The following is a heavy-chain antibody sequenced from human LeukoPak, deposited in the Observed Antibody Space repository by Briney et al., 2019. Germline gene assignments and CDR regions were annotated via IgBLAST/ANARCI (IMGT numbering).Heavy chain of an antibody. Sequence: PGGSLRLSCAASGFTFSSYGMHWVRQAPGKGLEWVAVIWYDGSNKYYADSVKGRFTISRDNSKNTLYLQMNSLRAEDTAVYYCAQDQGSGSNRYFDYWGQGALVTVSS. CDR3: AQDQGSGSNRYFDY. CDR1: GFTFSSYG. D-gene: IGHD3-10*01. J-gene: IGHJ4*02. CDR2: IWYDGSNK. V-gene: IGHV3-33*06.